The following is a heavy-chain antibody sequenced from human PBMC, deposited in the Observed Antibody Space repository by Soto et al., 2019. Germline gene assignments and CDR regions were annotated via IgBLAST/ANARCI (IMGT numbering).Heavy chain of an antibody. J-gene: IGHJ4*02. CDR2: FNHSGST. V-gene: IGHV4-34*01. CDR1: GGSFSGYY. D-gene: IGHD6-19*01. Sequence: QVQLQQWGAGLLKPSETLSLTCAVYGGSFSGYYWSWIRQPPGKGLEWIGEFNHSGSTSYNPSLKSRVTRSVDTSKNQFSMKLSSVTAADTAVYYCARSSGWYAKGDDYWGQGTLVTVSS. CDR3: ARSSGWYAKGDDY.